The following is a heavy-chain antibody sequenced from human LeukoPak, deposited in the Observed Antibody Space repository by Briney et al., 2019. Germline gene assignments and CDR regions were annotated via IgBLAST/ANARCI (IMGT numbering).Heavy chain of an antibody. Sequence: SETLSLTCTVSGGSISSYYWSWIRQPPGKGLEWIGEISHSGSTNYNPSLKSRVTTSVDTSKNQFSLKLSSVTAADTAVYYCARGVLRYFDWLLDRNWFDPWGQGTLVTVSS. J-gene: IGHJ5*02. CDR1: GGSISSYY. D-gene: IGHD3-9*01. V-gene: IGHV4-34*01. CDR2: ISHSGST. CDR3: ARGVLRYFDWLLDRNWFDP.